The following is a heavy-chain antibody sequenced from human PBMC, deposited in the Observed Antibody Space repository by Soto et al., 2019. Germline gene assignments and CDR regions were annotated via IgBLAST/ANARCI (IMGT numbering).Heavy chain of an antibody. CDR3: ARVLVFYGGFDP. V-gene: IGHV3-11*01. J-gene: IGHJ5*02. CDR2: ISSSGSTI. Sequence: PGASLRPSCAASGFTFTDYYMSWIHQAPGKGLEWVSYISSSGSTIYYADSVKGRFTISRDNAKNSLYLQMNSLRAEDTAVYYCARVLVFYGGFDPWGQGTLVTVSS. D-gene: IGHD2-21*02. CDR1: GFTFTDYY.